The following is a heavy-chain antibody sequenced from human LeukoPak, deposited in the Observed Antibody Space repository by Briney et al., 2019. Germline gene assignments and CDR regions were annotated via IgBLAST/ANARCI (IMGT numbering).Heavy chain of an antibody. CDR3: AKAIGDLYYFDY. D-gene: IGHD3-10*01. CDR1: GFTVSSNY. CDR2: ISGSGGST. J-gene: IGHJ4*02. Sequence: PGGSLRLSCAASGFTVSSNYMSWVRQAPGKGLEWVSAISGSGGSTYYADSVKGRFTISRDNSKNTLYLQMNSLRAEDTAVYYCAKAIGDLYYFDYWGQGTLVTVSS. V-gene: IGHV3-23*01.